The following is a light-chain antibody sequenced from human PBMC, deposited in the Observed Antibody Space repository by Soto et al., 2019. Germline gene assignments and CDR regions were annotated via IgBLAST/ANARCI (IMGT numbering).Light chain of an antibody. CDR3: IPYTSRSSYV. V-gene: IGLV2-14*03. Sequence: QSVLTQPASVSGSPGQSITVSCTGTSSDVGGYNFVSWYQQHPGKAPKLMIYDVSNRPSGVSNRFSGSKSDNTASLTISGLQAEDEADYHCIPYTSRSSYVFGTGTKLTVL. CDR2: DVS. CDR1: SSDVGGYNF. J-gene: IGLJ1*01.